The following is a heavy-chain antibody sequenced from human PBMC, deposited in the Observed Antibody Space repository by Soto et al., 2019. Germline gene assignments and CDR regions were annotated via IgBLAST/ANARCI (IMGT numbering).Heavy chain of an antibody. Sequence: QLVQSGAEVKKPGASVKGSCKASGYTFTSYAMHWVLQAPGQRLEWMGWINAGNGNTKYSQKFQGRVTITRDTSASTAYMELSSLRSEDTAVYYCARDDVLRFLEISSGMDVWGQGTTVTVSS. CDR3: ARDDVLRFLEISSGMDV. CDR2: INAGNGNT. D-gene: IGHD3-3*01. J-gene: IGHJ6*02. V-gene: IGHV1-3*01. CDR1: GYTFTSYA.